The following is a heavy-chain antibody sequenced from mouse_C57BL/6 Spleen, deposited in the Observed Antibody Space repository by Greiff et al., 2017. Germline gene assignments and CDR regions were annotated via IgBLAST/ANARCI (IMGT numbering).Heavy chain of an antibody. CDR2: ISSGGSYT. Sequence: EVKVVESGGDLVKPGGSLKLSCAASGFTFSSYGMSWVRQTPDKRLEWVATISSGGSYTYYPDSVKGRFTISRDNAKNTLYLQMSSLKSEDTAMYYCARQRVITTVVATDWYFDVWGTGTTVTVSS. J-gene: IGHJ1*03. CDR3: ARQRVITTVVATDWYFDV. V-gene: IGHV5-6*01. D-gene: IGHD1-1*01. CDR1: GFTFSSYG.